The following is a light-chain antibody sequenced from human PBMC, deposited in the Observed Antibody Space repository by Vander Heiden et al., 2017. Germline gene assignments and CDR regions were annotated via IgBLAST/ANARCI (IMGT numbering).Light chain of an antibody. Sequence: EIVLTQSPATLSLSPGERATLSCRASQSVSSYLAWYQQKPDQAPRLLIYDASNRATGIPARFSGSGSGTDFTLTISSLEPEDFAVYYCQQRSNWPPSDTFGQGTKLEIK. CDR2: DAS. CDR3: QQRSNWPPSDT. CDR1: QSVSSY. V-gene: IGKV3-11*01. J-gene: IGKJ2*01.